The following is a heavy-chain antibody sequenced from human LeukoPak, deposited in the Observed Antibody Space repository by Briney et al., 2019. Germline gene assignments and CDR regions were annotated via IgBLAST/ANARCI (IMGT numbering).Heavy chain of an antibody. V-gene: IGHV3-23*01. CDR3: VRSAKTFDY. CDR2: ISGSGGST. J-gene: IGHJ4*02. CDR1: GFTFSSYG. Sequence: GALRLSCAASGFTFSSYGMSWVRQAPGKGLEWVSAISGSGGSTYYADSVKGRFTISRDNAKNSLYLQMNSLRAEDTAVYYCVRSAKTFDYWGQGTLVTVSS.